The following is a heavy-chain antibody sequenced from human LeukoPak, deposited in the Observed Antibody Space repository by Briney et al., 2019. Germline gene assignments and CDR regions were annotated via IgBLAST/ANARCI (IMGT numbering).Heavy chain of an antibody. CDR2: IYYSGST. CDR1: GGSISSYY. CDR3: AREPSPNYYDSSGSPGDY. Sequence: SETLSLTCTVSGGSISSYYWSWIRQPPGKGLEWIGYIYYSGSTNYNPSLKSRVTISVDTSKNQFSLKLSSVTAADTAVYYCAREPSPNYYDSSGSPGDYWGQGTLVTVSS. D-gene: IGHD3-22*01. J-gene: IGHJ4*02. V-gene: IGHV4-59*12.